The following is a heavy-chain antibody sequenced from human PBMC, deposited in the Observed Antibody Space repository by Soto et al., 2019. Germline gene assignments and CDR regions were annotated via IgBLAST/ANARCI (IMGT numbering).Heavy chain of an antibody. CDR1: GYTFTSYY. CDR2: INPSGGST. J-gene: IGHJ4*02. Sequence: RASVKVSCKASGYTFTSYYMHWVRQAPGQGLEWMGIINPSGGSTSYAQKFQGRVTMTRDTSTSTVYMELSSLRSEDKAVYYCARAGAMADYFDYWGQGTLVTVSS. CDR3: ARAGAMADYFDY. D-gene: IGHD5-18*01. V-gene: IGHV1-46*01.